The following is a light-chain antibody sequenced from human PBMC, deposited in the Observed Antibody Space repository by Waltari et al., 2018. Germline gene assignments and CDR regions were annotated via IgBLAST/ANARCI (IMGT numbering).Light chain of an antibody. CDR2: GAS. CDR3: QHYVRLPVT. J-gene: IGKJ1*01. V-gene: IGKV3-20*01. CDR1: QSVGRS. Sequence: EIVLTQSPGTLSLSPGERATLSCRASQSVGRSLAWYQQKPGQAPRLLIYGASSRATGVPDSFSGSGSGTDFSLTISSLEPEDFAVYFCQHYVRLPVTFGPGTKVEIK.